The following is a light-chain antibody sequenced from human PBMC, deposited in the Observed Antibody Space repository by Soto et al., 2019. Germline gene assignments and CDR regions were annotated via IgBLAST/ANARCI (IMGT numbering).Light chain of an antibody. Sequence: EIVLTQSPVTLSLSPGERATLSSRASQSVFSSLAWYQQKPGQAPRLLIYDASTRATAIPARFRGSGSGTDFTLTISSLEPEDFAVYYCHQRSNWPLTFGGGTKVEIK. CDR2: DAS. CDR1: QSVFSS. J-gene: IGKJ4*01. CDR3: HQRSNWPLT. V-gene: IGKV3-11*01.